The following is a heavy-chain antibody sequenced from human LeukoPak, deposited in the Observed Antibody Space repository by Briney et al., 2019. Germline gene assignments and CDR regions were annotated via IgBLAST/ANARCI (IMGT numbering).Heavy chain of an antibody. CDR1: GFTFSSYW. CDR2: IKQDGSEK. J-gene: IGHJ4*02. D-gene: IGHD3/OR15-3a*01. Sequence: GGSLRLSCAASGFTFSSYWMSWVRQAPGKGPEWVANIKQDGSEKYYVDSVKGRFTISRDNAKNSLYLQMNSLRAEDTAVYYCARGTGGNPFDYWGQGTLVTVSS. V-gene: IGHV3-7*04. CDR3: ARGTGGNPFDY.